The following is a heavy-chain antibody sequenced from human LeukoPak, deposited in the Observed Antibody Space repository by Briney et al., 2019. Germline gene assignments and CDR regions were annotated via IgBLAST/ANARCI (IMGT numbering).Heavy chain of an antibody. CDR3: ARVGYCSGGSCRGVNFDY. CDR1: GGSFSGYY. V-gene: IGHV4-34*01. D-gene: IGHD2-15*01. J-gene: IGHJ4*02. Sequence: SETLSLTCAVYGGSFSGYYWSWIRQPPGKGLEWIGEINHSGSTNYNPSLKSRVTISVDTSKNQFSLKLSSVTAADTAVYYCARVGYCSGGSCRGVNFDYWGRGTLVTVSS. CDR2: INHSGST.